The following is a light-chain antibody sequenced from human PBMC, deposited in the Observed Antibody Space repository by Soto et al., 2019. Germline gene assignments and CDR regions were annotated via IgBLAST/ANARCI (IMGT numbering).Light chain of an antibody. CDR2: GAS. CDR3: QQYHSWPLT. J-gene: IGKJ4*01. V-gene: IGKV3-15*01. CDR1: QSVSSN. Sequence: EIVMMQSPATLSVSPGERATLSCRASQSVSSNLAWYQHKLGQAPRLLIYGASTRATGSPARFSGSGSGTEFTLTISSLQSEDFALYYCQQYHSWPLTFGGGTKVEIK.